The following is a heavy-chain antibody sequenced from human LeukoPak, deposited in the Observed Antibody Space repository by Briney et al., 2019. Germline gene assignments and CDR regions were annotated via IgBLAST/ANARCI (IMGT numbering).Heavy chain of an antibody. CDR2: INHSGST. CDR3: ARRQAIFGALDY. Sequence: SETLSLTCAVYGGSFSGYYWSWIRQPPWKGLEWIGEINHSGSTNYNPSLKSRVTISVDTSKNQFSLKLSSVTAADTAVYYCARRQAIFGALDYWGQGTLVTVSS. J-gene: IGHJ4*02. V-gene: IGHV4-34*01. D-gene: IGHD3-3*01. CDR1: GGSFSGYY.